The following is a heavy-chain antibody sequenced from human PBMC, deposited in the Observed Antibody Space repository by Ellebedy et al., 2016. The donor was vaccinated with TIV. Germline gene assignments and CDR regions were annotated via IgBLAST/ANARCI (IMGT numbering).Heavy chain of an antibody. V-gene: IGHV3-15*07. J-gene: IGHJ1*01. CDR1: GFTFSNAW. Sequence: PGGSLRLSCSASGFTFSNAWMNWVRQSPGKGLEWVGRIKGESEGGTTDYAAPVKGRFTISRDDLQNILYLQMNNLTIADTGVYYCSTYTVGDDSWGQGTLVIVSS. CDR3: STYTVGDDS. CDR2: IKGESEGGTT. D-gene: IGHD1-26*01.